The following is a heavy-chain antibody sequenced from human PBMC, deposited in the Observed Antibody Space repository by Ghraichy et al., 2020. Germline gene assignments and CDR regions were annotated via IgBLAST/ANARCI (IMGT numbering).Heavy chain of an antibody. D-gene: IGHD3-10*01. V-gene: IGHV3-23*01. J-gene: IGHJ6*02. CDR1: GFTFSSYA. CDR3: AKIYYGSGNNLYYYYGMDV. CDR2: VSGSGGNT. Sequence: GESLNISCAASGFTFSSYAINWARQAPGKGLEWVSAVSGSGGNTYYADSVKGRFTISRDNSKNTLYLQMNSLRAEDTAVYYCAKIYYGSGNNLYYYYGMDVWGQGTTVTVSS.